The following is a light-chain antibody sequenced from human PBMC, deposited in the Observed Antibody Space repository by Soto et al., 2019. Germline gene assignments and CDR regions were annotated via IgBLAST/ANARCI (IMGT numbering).Light chain of an antibody. J-gene: IGLJ1*01. Sequence: QSVLTQPPSASGTPVQRVTISCSGSSSNIGSNYVYWYQQLPGTAPKLLIYRNNQRPSGVPDRFSGSKSGTSASLAISGLRSEDEADYYCAAWDDSLSVLYVFGTGTKVTVL. CDR3: AAWDDSLSVLYV. CDR1: SSNIGSNY. V-gene: IGLV1-47*01. CDR2: RNN.